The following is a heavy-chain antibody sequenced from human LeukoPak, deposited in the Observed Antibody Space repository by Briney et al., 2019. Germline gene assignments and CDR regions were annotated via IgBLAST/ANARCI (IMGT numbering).Heavy chain of an antibody. CDR1: GFTFSRYE. CDR3: AKDLEDSGSSPYNWFDP. CDR2: ISYDGSNK. D-gene: IGHD1-26*01. J-gene: IGHJ5*02. V-gene: IGHV3-30*18. Sequence: GGSLRLSCAASGFTFSRYEMNWVRQAPGKGLEWVAVISYDGSNKYYADSVKGRFTISRDNSKNTLYLQMNSLRAEDTAVYYCAKDLEDSGSSPYNWFDPWGQGTLVTVSS.